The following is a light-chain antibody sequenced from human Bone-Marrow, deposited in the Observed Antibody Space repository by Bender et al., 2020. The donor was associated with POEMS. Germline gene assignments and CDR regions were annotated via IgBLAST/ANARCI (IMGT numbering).Light chain of an antibody. Sequence: QSALTQPASVSGSPGQSITISCTGSSSDVGAFDRVSWYQHHPGKPPKLLFYYVSSRPPGISSRFSASKFGNTASLTISGLQPEDESHYYCCSYTTSDSWVFGGGTKLTVL. CDR3: CSYTTSDSWV. V-gene: IGLV2-14*03. J-gene: IGLJ3*02. CDR1: SSDVGAFDR. CDR2: YVS.